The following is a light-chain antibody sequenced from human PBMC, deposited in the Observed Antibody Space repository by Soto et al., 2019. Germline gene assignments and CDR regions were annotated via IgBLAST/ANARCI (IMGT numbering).Light chain of an antibody. CDR2: AAS. CDR1: QNVGSNF. CDR3: NKYGTPPWA. Sequence: IVLTQSPGTLSLSPGERATLSCRASQNVGSNFLAWYQQKRGQAPRILIYAASNRASGIPNRFGGSGFGSNFPFTFSSLEPEDFAVNSCNKYGTPPWAFGEGTRGEF. J-gene: IGKJ1*01. V-gene: IGKV3-20*01.